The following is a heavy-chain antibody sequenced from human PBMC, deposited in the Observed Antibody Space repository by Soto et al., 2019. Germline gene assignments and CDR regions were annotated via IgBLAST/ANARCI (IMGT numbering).Heavy chain of an antibody. CDR2: IYYSGST. CDR1: GGSISSSSYY. J-gene: IGHJ4*02. CDR3: ARHIKDTAMGPSYFDY. V-gene: IGHV4-39*01. Sequence: ETLSLTCTVSGGSISSSSYYWGWIRQPPGKGLEWIGSIYYSGSTYYNPSLKSRVTISVDTSKNQFSLKLSSVTAADTAVYYCARHIKDTAMGPSYFDYWGQGTLVTVSS. D-gene: IGHD5-18*01.